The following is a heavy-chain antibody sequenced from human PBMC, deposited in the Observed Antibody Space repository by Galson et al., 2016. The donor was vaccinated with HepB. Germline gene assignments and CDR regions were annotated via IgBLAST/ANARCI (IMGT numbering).Heavy chain of an antibody. Sequence: SLRLSCAASGFTFSSYAMSWVRQAPGKGLEWVSGISGSGGSTYYADSVKGRFTISRDSSKNTVFLQMNSLRAEDTAVYYCAKDEVVVWYCFTSWGQGALVTVSS. V-gene: IGHV3-23*01. D-gene: IGHD3-22*01. CDR3: AKDEVVVWYCFTS. J-gene: IGHJ4*02. CDR1: GFTFSSYA. CDR2: ISGSGGST.